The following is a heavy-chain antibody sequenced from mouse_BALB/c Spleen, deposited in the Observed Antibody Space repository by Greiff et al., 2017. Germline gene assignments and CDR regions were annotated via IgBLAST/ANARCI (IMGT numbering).Heavy chain of an antibody. V-gene: IGHV1-69*02. J-gene: IGHJ3*01. CDR2: IDPSDSYT. Sequence: VQLQQPGAELVKPGASVKLSCKASGYTFTSYWMHWVKQRPGQGLEWIGEIDPSDSYTNYNQKFKGKATLTVDKSSSTAYMQLSSLTSEDSAVYYCAREENRYDTWCAYWGQGTLVTVSA. CDR3: AREENRYDTWCAY. CDR1: GYTFTSYW. D-gene: IGHD2-14*01.